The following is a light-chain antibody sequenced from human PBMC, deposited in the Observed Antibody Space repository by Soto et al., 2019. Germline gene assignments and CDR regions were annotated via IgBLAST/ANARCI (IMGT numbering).Light chain of an antibody. Sequence: QSALTQPPSASGSPGQSGTISCTGTSSDVGGYNYVSWYQQHPGKAPKLMIYEVSKRPSGVPDRFSGSKSGNTASLTVSGLQAEDEADYYCSSYAGSNNPHVVFGGGTQLTVL. J-gene: IGLJ2*01. CDR1: SSDVGGYNY. V-gene: IGLV2-8*01. CDR3: SSYAGSNNPHVV. CDR2: EVS.